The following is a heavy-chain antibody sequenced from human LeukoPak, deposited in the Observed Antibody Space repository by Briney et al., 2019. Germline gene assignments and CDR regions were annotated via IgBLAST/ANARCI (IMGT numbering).Heavy chain of an antibody. CDR2: ISGSGGST. Sequence: GGSLRLSCAASGFTFSSYAMSWVRQAPGKGLEWVSAISGSGGSTYYADSVKSRFTTSRDNSKNTLYLQMNSLRAEDTAVYYCANLPTVTTLDYWGQGTLVTVSS. J-gene: IGHJ4*02. CDR1: GFTFSSYA. V-gene: IGHV3-23*01. CDR3: ANLPTVTTLDY. D-gene: IGHD4-17*01.